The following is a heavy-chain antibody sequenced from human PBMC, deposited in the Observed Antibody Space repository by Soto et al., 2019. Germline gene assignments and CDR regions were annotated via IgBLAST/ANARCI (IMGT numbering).Heavy chain of an antibody. V-gene: IGHV3-48*02. D-gene: IGHD3-10*01. J-gene: IGHJ4*02. Sequence: PGGSLRLSCTASGFTFNTYNVNWVRQAPGKGLEWVSYISSSSYTIKYADSVEGRFTVSRDNGKKSLYLQMNSLRDEDTAVYFCAREISLSAGSYFDYWGQGTLVTVSS. CDR2: ISSSSYTI. CDR1: GFTFNTYN. CDR3: AREISLSAGSYFDY.